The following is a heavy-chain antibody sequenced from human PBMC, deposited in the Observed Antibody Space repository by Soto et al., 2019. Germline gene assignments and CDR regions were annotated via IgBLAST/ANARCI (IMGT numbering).Heavy chain of an antibody. V-gene: IGHV3-30-3*01. CDR2: ISYDGSNK. J-gene: IGHJ6*02. Sequence: QVQLVESGGGVVQPGRSLRLSCAASGFTFSSYAMHWVRQAPGKGLEWVAVISYDGSNKYYADSVKGRFTISRDNSKNTLDLQMNSLRAEDTAVYYCARDPHCTNGVCEYYGMDVWGQGTTVTVSS. CDR3: ARDPHCTNGVCEYYGMDV. D-gene: IGHD2-8*01. CDR1: GFTFSSYA.